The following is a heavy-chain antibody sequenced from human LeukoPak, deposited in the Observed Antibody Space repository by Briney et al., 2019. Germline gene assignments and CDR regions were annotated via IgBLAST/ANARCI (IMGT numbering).Heavy chain of an antibody. J-gene: IGHJ6*02. CDR2: ISYDGSNK. Sequence: GRSLRLSCAASGFTFSSYAMHWVRQAPGKGLEWVAVISYDGSNKYYADSVKGRFTISRDNSKNTLYLRMNSLRAEDTAVYYCARDRETEGSGSYYTYYYYGMDVWGQGTTVTVSS. CDR1: GFTFSSYA. V-gene: IGHV3-30-3*01. D-gene: IGHD3-10*01. CDR3: ARDRETEGSGSYYTYYYYGMDV.